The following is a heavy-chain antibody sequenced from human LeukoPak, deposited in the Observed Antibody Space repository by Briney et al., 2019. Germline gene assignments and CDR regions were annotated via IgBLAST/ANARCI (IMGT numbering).Heavy chain of an antibody. V-gene: IGHV3-23*01. CDR1: GFTFDDYA. CDR3: AKDQDSGSTLGFDY. Sequence: GGSLRLSCAASGFTFDDYAMHWVRQGPGKGLEWVSAISGSGGSTYYADSVKGRFTISRDNSKNTLYLQMNSLRAEDTAVYYCAKDQDSGSTLGFDYWGQGTLVTVSS. D-gene: IGHD1-26*01. CDR2: ISGSGGST. J-gene: IGHJ4*02.